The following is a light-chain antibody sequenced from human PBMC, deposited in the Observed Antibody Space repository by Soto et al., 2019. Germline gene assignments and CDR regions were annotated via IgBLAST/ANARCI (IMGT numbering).Light chain of an antibody. CDR3: QQYHMWPLT. CDR1: QGISSW. Sequence: DIQMTQSPSSVSASLGDRVTITCRASQGISSWLAWYQQKPGKAPKLLIYAASSLQSGVPSRFSGSGSGTDFTLTISSLQSEDVGVYFCQQYHMWPLTSGGGTKVDIK. V-gene: IGKV1-12*01. CDR2: AAS. J-gene: IGKJ4*01.